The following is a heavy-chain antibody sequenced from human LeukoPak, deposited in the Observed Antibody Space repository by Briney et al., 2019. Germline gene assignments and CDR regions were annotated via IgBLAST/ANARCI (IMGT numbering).Heavy chain of an antibody. CDR3: ARDPSYSSGGHYFDY. CDR1: GGSINSNH. Sequence: SETLSLTCTVSGGSINSNHWSWIRQPAGKGLEWIGRIYTSGSTNYNPSLKSRVTLTLDTSKNQFSLKLRSVTAADTAVYYCARDPSYSSGGHYFDYWGQGTLVTVSS. V-gene: IGHV4-4*07. D-gene: IGHD6-25*01. J-gene: IGHJ4*02. CDR2: IYTSGST.